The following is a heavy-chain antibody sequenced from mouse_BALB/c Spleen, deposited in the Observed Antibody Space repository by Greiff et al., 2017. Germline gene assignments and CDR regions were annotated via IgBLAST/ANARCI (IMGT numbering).Heavy chain of an antibody. CDR3: ARDPTSGYYEGYMDY. CDR2: ISDGGSYT. CDR1: GFTFSDYY. D-gene: IGHD2-3*01. V-gene: IGHV5-4*02. Sequence: EVKVVESGGGLVKPGGSLKLSCAASGFTFSDYYMYWVRQTPEKRLEWVATISDGGSYTYYPDSVKGRFTISRDNAKNNLYLQMSSLKSEDTAMYYCARDPTSGYYEGYMDYWGQGTSVTVSS. J-gene: IGHJ4*01.